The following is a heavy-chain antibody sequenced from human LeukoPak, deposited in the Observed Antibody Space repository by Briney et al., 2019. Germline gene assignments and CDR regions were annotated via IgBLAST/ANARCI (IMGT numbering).Heavy chain of an antibody. J-gene: IGHJ3*02. CDR2: IKQDGSEK. V-gene: IGHV3-7*01. CDR3: AKYYYDSSDAFDI. CDR1: GFTFSSYW. Sequence: GGSLRLSCAASGFTFSSYWMSWVRQAPGKGLEWVANIKQDGSEKYYVDSVKGRFTISRDNAKNSLYLQMSSLRAEDTAVYYCAKYYYDSSDAFDIWGQGTMVTVSS. D-gene: IGHD3-22*01.